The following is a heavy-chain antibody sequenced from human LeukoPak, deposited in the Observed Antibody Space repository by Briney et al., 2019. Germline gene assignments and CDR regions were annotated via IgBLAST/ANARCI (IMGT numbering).Heavy chain of an antibody. D-gene: IGHD5-18*01. CDR3: ARSLGAYSYGFFDY. CDR2: IYDSGST. Sequence: PSETLSLTCTVSGGSISSYYWSWVRQPPGKGLEWMGYIYDSGSTKYNPSLKSRVTISVDTSKNHFSLRLSSVTAADTAVYYCARSLGAYSYGFFDYWGQGTLVTVSS. CDR1: GGSISSYY. J-gene: IGHJ4*02. V-gene: IGHV4-59*01.